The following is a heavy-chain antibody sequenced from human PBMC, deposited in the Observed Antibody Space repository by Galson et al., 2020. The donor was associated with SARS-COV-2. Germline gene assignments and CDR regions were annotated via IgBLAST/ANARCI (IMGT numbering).Heavy chain of an antibody. CDR3: AHREVAGTTQGAFDT. D-gene: IGHD6-19*01. CDR1: GFSLTTSGVG. CDR2: IYWNDEK. Sequence: SGPTLVKPTQTLTLTCTFSGFSLTTSGVGVVWIRQPPGKAPEWLALIYWNDEKRYWPSLKSRLTITKDTSKNQVVLTMTNMDPVDTATYYFAHREVAGTTQGAFDTWGPGAMVTVSS. J-gene: IGHJ3*02. V-gene: IGHV2-5*01.